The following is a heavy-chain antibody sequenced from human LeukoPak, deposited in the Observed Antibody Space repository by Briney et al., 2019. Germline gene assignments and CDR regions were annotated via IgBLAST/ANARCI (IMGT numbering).Heavy chain of an antibody. CDR1: GYTFTSYG. D-gene: IGHD2-2*01. Sequence: ASAKVSCKASGYTFTSYGISWVRQAPGQGLEWMGWISAYNGNTNYAQKLQGRVTMTTDTSTSTAYMELRSLRSDDTAVYYCARDLRDIVVVPAAIGASNYYYYYYMDVWGKGTTVTVSS. V-gene: IGHV1-18*01. CDR3: ARDLRDIVVVPAAIGASNYYYYYYMDV. CDR2: ISAYNGNT. J-gene: IGHJ6*03.